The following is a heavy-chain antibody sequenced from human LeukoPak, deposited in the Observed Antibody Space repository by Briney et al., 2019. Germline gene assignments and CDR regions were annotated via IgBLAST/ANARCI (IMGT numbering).Heavy chain of an antibody. J-gene: IGHJ4*02. V-gene: IGHV1-2*02. CDR3: ARGSPASGRFPFNY. Sequence: ASVKVSCKASGYTFTDYYMHWVRQAPGQGLEWMGWISPNSGDTKYAQNFQGEVTMTRDTSLSTAYMELNNLNSDDTAVYYCARGSPASGRFPFNYWGQGTLVTVSS. CDR2: ISPNSGDT. D-gene: IGHD6-19*01. CDR1: GYTFTDYY.